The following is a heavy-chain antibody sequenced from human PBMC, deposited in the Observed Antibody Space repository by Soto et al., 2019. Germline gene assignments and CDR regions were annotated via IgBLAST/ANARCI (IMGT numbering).Heavy chain of an antibody. Sequence: SETLSLTCTVSGGSISSSSYYWGWILQPPGKGLEWIGSIYYSGSTYYNPSLKSRVTISVDTSKNQFSLKLRSVTAADTAVYYCERRRIYGDYSGFDYWGQGTLVTVSS. J-gene: IGHJ4*02. CDR2: IYYSGST. CDR3: ERRRIYGDYSGFDY. CDR1: GGSISSSSYY. D-gene: IGHD4-17*01. V-gene: IGHV4-39*01.